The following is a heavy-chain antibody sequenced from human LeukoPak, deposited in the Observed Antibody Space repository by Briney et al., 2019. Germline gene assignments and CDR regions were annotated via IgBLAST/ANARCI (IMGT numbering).Heavy chain of an antibody. J-gene: IGHJ4*02. V-gene: IGHV4-39*01. CDR1: GGSLRSSGHW. CDR2: IHYSGKV. Sequence: SETLSLTCTVSGGSLRSSGHWWVWIRQPPGKGLEWIGSIHYSGKVYYNPSLKSRVTTSVGTSTDQFSLRLSSATAADTAIYYCARQSEDQSSAWYFDAWGQGTLVTVSS. CDR3: ARQSEDQSSAWYFDA. D-gene: IGHD6-19*01.